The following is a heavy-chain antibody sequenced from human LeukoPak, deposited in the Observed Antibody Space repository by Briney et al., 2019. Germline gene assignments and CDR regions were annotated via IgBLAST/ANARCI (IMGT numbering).Heavy chain of an antibody. V-gene: IGHV3-30-3*01. D-gene: IGHD6-13*01. CDR2: ISYDGSNK. Sequence: GGSLRLSCAASGFTFSSYAMHWVRQAPGKGLEWVAVISYDGSNKYYADSVKGRFTISRDNSRNTLYLQMNSLRAEDTAVYYCARDSGRAVMIAAAGTGYMDVWGKGTTVTVSS. CDR3: ARDSGRAVMIAAAGTGYMDV. J-gene: IGHJ6*03. CDR1: GFTFSSYA.